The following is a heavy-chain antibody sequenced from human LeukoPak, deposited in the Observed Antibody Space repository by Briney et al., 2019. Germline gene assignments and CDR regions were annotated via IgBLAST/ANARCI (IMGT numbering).Heavy chain of an antibody. Sequence: PSETLSLTCTVSGYSISSGTYYWSWIRQPAGKGLEWIGRFYTSGSTNYNPSLKSRVTISVDTSKNQFSLKLRSVTAADTAVYYCARGPYAWGYIDYWGQGTLVTVSS. CDR2: FYTSGST. D-gene: IGHD7-27*01. V-gene: IGHV4-61*02. J-gene: IGHJ4*02. CDR3: ARGPYAWGYIDY. CDR1: GYSISSGTYY.